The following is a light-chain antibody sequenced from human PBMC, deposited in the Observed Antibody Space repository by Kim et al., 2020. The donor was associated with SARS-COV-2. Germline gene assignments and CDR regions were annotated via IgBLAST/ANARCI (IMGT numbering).Light chain of an antibody. V-gene: IGLV3-19*01. J-gene: IGLJ2*01. CDR3: KSRDSSGNLLV. CDR1: NLRTYY. Sequence: ALGQTVKITCQGDNLRTYYANWYQQKPGQAPLLVMFGQNNRPSGIPDRFSGSSSGNTASLTITGAQAEDEADYYCKSRDSSGNLLVFGGGTQLTVL. CDR2: GQN.